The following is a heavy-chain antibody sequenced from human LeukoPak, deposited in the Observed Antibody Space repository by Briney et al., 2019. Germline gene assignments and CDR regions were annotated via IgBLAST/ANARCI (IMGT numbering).Heavy chain of an antibody. CDR3: ARVSESGNSDY. J-gene: IGHJ4*02. CDR1: GFSFTSYG. Sequence: PGRSLRLSCAASGFSFTSYGMHWVRQAPGKGLEWVAVIWYDGTNEHYADSVKGRYTISRDTSNNMLYLQMNSLRAEDTAVYYCARVSESGNSDYWGQGTLVTVSS. D-gene: IGHD4-23*01. CDR2: IWYDGTNE. V-gene: IGHV3-33*01.